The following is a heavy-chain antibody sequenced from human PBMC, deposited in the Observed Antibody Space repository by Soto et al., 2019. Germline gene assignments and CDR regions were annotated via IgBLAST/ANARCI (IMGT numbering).Heavy chain of an antibody. V-gene: IGHV3-23*01. J-gene: IGHJ4*02. Sequence: GESLKISCAASGFTFSSYAMSWVRQAPGKGLEWVSAISGSGGSTYYADSVKGRFTISRDNSKNTLYLQMNSLRAEDTAVYYCAKGTGYGDYVVDYWGQGTLVTVSS. CDR3: AKGTGYGDYVVDY. D-gene: IGHD4-17*01. CDR2: ISGSGGST. CDR1: GFTFSSYA.